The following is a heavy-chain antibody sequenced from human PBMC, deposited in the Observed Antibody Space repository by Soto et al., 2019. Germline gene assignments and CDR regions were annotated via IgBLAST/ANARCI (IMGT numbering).Heavy chain of an antibody. Sequence: QVQLQESGPGLVKPSQTLSLTCTVSGGSISSGDYYWSWIRQHPGKGLEWIGYINYSGSTYYNPSPQGRVTISVDPSKYRFPLKLRFVNAADTAVYYCARGPLPGGGSGWYWFDPWGQGTLVTVSS. CDR2: INYSGST. CDR1: GGSISSGDYY. J-gene: IGHJ5*02. CDR3: ARGPLPGGGSGWYWFDP. V-gene: IGHV4-31*03. D-gene: IGHD6-19*01.